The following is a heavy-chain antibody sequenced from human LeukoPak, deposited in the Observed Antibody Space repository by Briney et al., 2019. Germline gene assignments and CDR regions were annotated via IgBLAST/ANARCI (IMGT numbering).Heavy chain of an antibody. D-gene: IGHD3-16*01. V-gene: IGHV4-39*07. Sequence: PSETLSLTCTVSGGSISSSSYYWGWIRQPPGKGLEWIGSIYYSGSTYYNPSLKSRVTISVDTSKNQFSLKLSSVTAADTAVYYCARDYTSPCWFDPWGQGTLVTVSS. CDR3: ARDYTSPCWFDP. J-gene: IGHJ5*02. CDR2: IYYSGST. CDR1: GGSISSSSYY.